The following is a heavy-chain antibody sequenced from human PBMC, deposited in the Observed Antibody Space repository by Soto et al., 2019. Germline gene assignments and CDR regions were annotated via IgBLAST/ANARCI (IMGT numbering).Heavy chain of an antibody. CDR2: ISGRDGST. J-gene: IGHJ4*02. D-gene: IGHD6-13*01. CDR1: GFRFSSYA. V-gene: IGHV3-23*01. Sequence: HPGGSLRLSCVASGFRFSSYAMSWVRQAPGEGLEWVSVISGRDGSTYYADFVKGRFTISRDDSRNTLYLQMHSLRAEDTAVYYCARDRERDAWYEDYWGQGTLVTVSS. CDR3: ARDRERDAWYEDY.